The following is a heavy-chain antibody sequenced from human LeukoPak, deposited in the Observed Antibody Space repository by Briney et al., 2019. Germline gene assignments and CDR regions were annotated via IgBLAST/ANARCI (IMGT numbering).Heavy chain of an antibody. Sequence: PGGSLGLSCAASGFTFSSYAMSGVRQAPGKGREWVSATSGSGGSTYYADSVKGRFTISRDNSKNTLYLQMNSLRAEDTAVYYCAREEDIVVVPANWFDPWGQGTLVTVSS. J-gene: IGHJ5*02. V-gene: IGHV3-23*01. CDR2: TSGSGGST. D-gene: IGHD2-2*01. CDR1: GFTFSSYA. CDR3: AREEDIVVVPANWFDP.